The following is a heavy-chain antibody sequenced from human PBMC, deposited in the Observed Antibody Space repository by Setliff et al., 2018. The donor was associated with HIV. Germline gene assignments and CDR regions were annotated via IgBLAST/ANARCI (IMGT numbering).Heavy chain of an antibody. CDR3: AREWESRAADY. D-gene: IGHD1-26*01. J-gene: IGHJ4*02. V-gene: IGHV3-48*01. CDR2: ISSSSSTI. CDR1: GFTFSSYS. Sequence: LRLSCAASGFTFSSYSMNWVRQAPGKGLEWVSSISSSSSTIYYADSVKGRFTISRDNAKNSLYLQMNSLRAEDTAVYYCAREWESRAADYWGQGTLVTVSS.